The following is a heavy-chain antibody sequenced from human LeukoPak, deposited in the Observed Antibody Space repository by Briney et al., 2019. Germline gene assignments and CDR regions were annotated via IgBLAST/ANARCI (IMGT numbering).Heavy chain of an antibody. V-gene: IGHV4-4*02. CDR2: IYHSGST. CDR1: GGSISSSNW. Sequence: SETLSLTCAVSGGSISSSNWWSWVRQPPGKGLEWIGEIYHSGSTNYNPSLKSRATISVDTSKNQFSLKLSSVTAADTAVYYCARGTQDFEIWFDPWGQGTLVTVSS. D-gene: IGHD1-1*01. J-gene: IGHJ5*02. CDR3: ARGTQDFEIWFDP.